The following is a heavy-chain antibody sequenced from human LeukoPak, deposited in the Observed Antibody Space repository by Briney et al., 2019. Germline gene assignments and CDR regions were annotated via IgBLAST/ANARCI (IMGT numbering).Heavy chain of an antibody. CDR2: INHSGST. J-gene: IGHJ6*02. V-gene: IGHV4-34*01. CDR3: ASSVAVSPSGYYGMDV. Sequence: SETLSLTRAVYGGSFSGYYWSWLRQPPGKGLEWIGEINHSGSTNYNPSLKSRVTISVDTSKNQFSLKLSSVTAADTAVYYCASSVAVSPSGYYGMDVWGQGTTVTVSS. D-gene: IGHD6-19*01. CDR1: GGSFSGYY.